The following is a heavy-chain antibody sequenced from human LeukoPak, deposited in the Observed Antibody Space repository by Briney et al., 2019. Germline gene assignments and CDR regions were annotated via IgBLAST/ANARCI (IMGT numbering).Heavy chain of an antibody. Sequence: PGGSLRLSCTTSGLTFSTSGFNLVRQAPGKGLEWGASIGPTGFDRYHADSIKGRFTISRDNANNFLYLQMDSLRAEDTAVYYCATETNGRHYDYWGQGTLLTVSS. J-gene: IGHJ4*02. D-gene: IGHD1-14*01. CDR2: IGPTGFDR. V-gene: IGHV3-21*06. CDR3: ATETNGRHYDY. CDR1: GLTFSTSG.